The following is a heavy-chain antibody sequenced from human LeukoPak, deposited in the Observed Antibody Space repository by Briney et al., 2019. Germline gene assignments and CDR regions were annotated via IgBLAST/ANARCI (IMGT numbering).Heavy chain of an antibody. CDR3: TTEYRDSSGWYGAFDI. CDR1: GFTFSYAW. D-gene: IGHD6-19*01. J-gene: IGHJ3*02. Sequence: PGGSLRLSCAASGFTFSYAWMSWVRQAPGKGLEWVGRIKSKTDGGATDFAAPVKGRFTISRDDSKNTLYLQMNSLKIEDTAVYYCTTEYRDSSGWYGAFDIWGQGTMVTVSS. CDR2: IKSKTDGGAT. V-gene: IGHV3-15*01.